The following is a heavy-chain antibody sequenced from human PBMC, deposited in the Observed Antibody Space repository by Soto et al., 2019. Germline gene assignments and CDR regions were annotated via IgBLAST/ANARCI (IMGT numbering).Heavy chain of an antibody. V-gene: IGHV1-69*13. D-gene: IGHD5-12*01. Sequence: SVKVSCKASGGTFSSYAISWVRQAPGQGLEWMGGIIPIFGTANYAQKFQGRVTITADESTSTAYMELSSLRSEDTAVYYCARELSGYDSYFDYWGQGTLVTVSS. J-gene: IGHJ4*02. CDR2: IIPIFGTA. CDR3: ARELSGYDSYFDY. CDR1: GGTFSSYA.